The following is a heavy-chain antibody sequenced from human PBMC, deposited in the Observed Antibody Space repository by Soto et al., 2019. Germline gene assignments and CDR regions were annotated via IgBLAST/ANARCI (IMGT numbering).Heavy chain of an antibody. J-gene: IGHJ4*02. Sequence: GESLKISCEASGYRFPSYWIGWVRQMPGKGLDWMGIIYPGDSDARYSPSFQGQVTISVDKSISTVYLQLNSLKASDTAMYYCVRQSGPQWLVRVGFDLWGQGTLVTSPQ. CDR2: IYPGDSDA. CDR3: VRQSGPQWLVRVGFDL. V-gene: IGHV5-51*01. CDR1: GYRFPSYW. D-gene: IGHD6-19*01.